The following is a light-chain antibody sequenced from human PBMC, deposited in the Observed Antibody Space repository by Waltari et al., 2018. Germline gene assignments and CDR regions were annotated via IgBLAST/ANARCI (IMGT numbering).Light chain of an antibody. J-gene: IGLJ1*01. CDR1: SSDVGGYNY. CDR2: DVS. Sequence: QSALTQPRSVSGSPVQSVTISCTGTSSDVGGYNYVSWYQQHPGKAPQLMIYDVSKRPSGVPDRFSGSKSGNTASLTISGLQAEDDADSYCCSYAGSYPFVFGTGTKVTVL. V-gene: IGLV2-11*01. CDR3: CSYAGSYPFV.